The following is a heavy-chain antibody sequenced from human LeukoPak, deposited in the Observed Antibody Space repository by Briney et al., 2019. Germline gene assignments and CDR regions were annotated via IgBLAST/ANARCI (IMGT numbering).Heavy chain of an antibody. Sequence: TGGSLRLSCAASGFTFSNYWMSWVRQAPGKGLEWVANIKQDGSEKYYVDSVKGRFTISRDNAKNSLYLQMNSLRAEDTAVYYCARGLTYYYDSSGYRGAFDIWAQGTMVTVSS. D-gene: IGHD3-22*01. CDR1: GFTFSNYW. CDR3: ARGLTYYYDSSGYRGAFDI. V-gene: IGHV3-7*01. CDR2: IKQDGSEK. J-gene: IGHJ3*02.